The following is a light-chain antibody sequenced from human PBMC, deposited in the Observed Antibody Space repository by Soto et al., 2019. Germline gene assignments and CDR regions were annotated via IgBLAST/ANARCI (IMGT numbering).Light chain of an antibody. CDR1: QSISSSY. V-gene: IGKV3-20*01. Sequence: EIVLTQSPGTLSLSPGERATLSCRASQSISSSYLAWYQQKPGQPPRLLLYRTFSRATGIPDRFSGSGSGTDFTLTISRLEPQDFAVYFCQQFSSSHLTFGAGTKVEIX. CDR2: RTF. J-gene: IGKJ4*01. CDR3: QQFSSSHLT.